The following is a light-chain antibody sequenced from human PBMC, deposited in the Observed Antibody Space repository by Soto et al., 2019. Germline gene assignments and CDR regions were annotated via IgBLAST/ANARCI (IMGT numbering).Light chain of an antibody. CDR1: QTVSSSY. J-gene: IGKJ1*01. Sequence: EIVLTQSPGTLSLSPGETGTLPCRASQTVSSSYLAWYQQKPGQAPRLXIYGASNRDTGIRDRFGGSGAGAEFTLTISRLEPEDFAVYYCQQYGSSTRTFGQGTQVDIK. CDR3: QQYGSSTRT. CDR2: GAS. V-gene: IGKV3-20*01.